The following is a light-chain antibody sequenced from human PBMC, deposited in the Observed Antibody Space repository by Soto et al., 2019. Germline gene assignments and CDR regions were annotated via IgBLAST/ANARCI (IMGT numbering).Light chain of an antibody. CDR3: QHYNNWPPWT. V-gene: IGKV3-15*01. CDR1: QSVSSN. J-gene: IGKJ1*01. CDR2: GAS. Sequence: TKVSLATLSGSPREKTTLSSRASQSVSSNLAWYQQKPGQPPRLLIYGASTRATGIPARFSGSGSGTESTLTISSLQSEDFGVYYCQHYNNWPPWTFGQGTKVDIK.